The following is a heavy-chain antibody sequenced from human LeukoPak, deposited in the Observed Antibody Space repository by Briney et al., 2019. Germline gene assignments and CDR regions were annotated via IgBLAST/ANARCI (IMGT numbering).Heavy chain of an antibody. Sequence: GGSLRLSCAASEFTVSSNYMSWVRQAPGKGLEWVSVIYSGGSTYYADSVKGRFTISRDNSKNTLYLQMNSLRAEDTAVYYCARGHSSDAFDIWGQGTMVTVSS. D-gene: IGHD2-15*01. V-gene: IGHV3-66*02. CDR3: ARGHSSDAFDI. CDR1: EFTVSSNY. J-gene: IGHJ3*02. CDR2: IYSGGST.